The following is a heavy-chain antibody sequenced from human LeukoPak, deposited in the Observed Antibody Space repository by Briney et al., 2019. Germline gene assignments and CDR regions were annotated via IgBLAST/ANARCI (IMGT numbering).Heavy chain of an antibody. CDR2: ITLFNGNT. V-gene: IGHV1-45*02. Sequence: SVKVSCKASGYTFTYRYLHWVRQAPGQALEWMGWITLFNGNTNYAQKFQDRVTITRDRSMSTAYMELSSLRSEDTAMYYCARSGAAAGSFDYWGQGTLVTVSS. CDR1: GYTFTYRY. CDR3: ARSGAAAGSFDY. D-gene: IGHD6-13*01. J-gene: IGHJ4*02.